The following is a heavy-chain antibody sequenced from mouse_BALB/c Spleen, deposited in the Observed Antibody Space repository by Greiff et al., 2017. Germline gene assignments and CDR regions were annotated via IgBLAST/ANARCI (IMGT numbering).Heavy chain of an antibody. CDR2: IYPGNSDT. CDR3: TRERGGDRFAY. Sequence: EVMLVESGTVLARPGASVKMSCKASGYSFTSYWMHWVKQRPGQGLEWIGAIYPGNSDTSYNQKFKGKAKLTAVTSASTAYMELSSLTNEDSAVYYCTRERGGDRFAYWGQGTLVTVSA. D-gene: IGHD2-13*01. V-gene: IGHV1-5*01. J-gene: IGHJ3*01. CDR1: GYSFTSYW.